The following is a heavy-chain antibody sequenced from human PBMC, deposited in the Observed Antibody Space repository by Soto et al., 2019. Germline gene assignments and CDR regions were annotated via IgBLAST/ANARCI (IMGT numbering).Heavy chain of an antibody. CDR1: GGTFSSYA. CDR2: IIPIFGTA. CDR3: AREDTAMVRGTFHLDI. Sequence: QVQLVQSGAEVKKPGSSVKVSCKASGGTFSSYAISWVRQAPGQGLEWMGGIIPIFGTANYAQKFQGRVTISADESTSTAYMELSSLRSEDTAVYYCAREDTAMVRGTFHLDIWGQGTMVTVSS. J-gene: IGHJ3*02. V-gene: IGHV1-69*01. D-gene: IGHD5-18*01.